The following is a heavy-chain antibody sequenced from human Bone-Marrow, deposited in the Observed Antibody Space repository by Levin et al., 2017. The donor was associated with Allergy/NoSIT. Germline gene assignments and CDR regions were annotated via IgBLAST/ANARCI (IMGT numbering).Heavy chain of an antibody. CDR3: ARGHSLFPYGMDA. J-gene: IGHJ6*02. CDR1: GFTFSPYS. Sequence: GGSLRLSCAASGFTFSPYSMNWVRQAPGKGLEWISYISSRSSTIYYSDSVKGRFTIARDDADNSVYLQMNSLRADDSGLYFCARGHSLFPYGMDAWGQGTTVTVSS. CDR2: ISSRSSTI. V-gene: IGHV3-48*01.